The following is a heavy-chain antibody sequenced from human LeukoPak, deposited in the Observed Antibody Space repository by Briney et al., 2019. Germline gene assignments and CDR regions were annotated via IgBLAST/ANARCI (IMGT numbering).Heavy chain of an antibody. J-gene: IGHJ4*02. CDR1: GFTFSGSA. CDR3: AKGSPRLDY. D-gene: IGHD1-26*01. CDR2: ISGSGGTT. V-gene: IGHV3-23*01. Sequence: PGGSLRLSCAASGFTFSGSAIHWVRQSSGKGLEWVSAISGSGGTTYYADSVKGRFTISRDNSKNTLYLQMNSLRAEDTAVYYCAKGSPRLDYWGQGTLVTVSS.